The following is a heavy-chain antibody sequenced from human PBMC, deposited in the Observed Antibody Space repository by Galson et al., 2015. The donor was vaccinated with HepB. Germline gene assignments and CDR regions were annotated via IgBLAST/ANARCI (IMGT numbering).Heavy chain of an antibody. D-gene: IGHD5-24*01. CDR3: ARGIDGYGPTLGS. V-gene: IGHV3-30-3*01. Sequence: SLRLSCAASGLTFRNYAMHWVRKARGKGLGWVGLISCDGSNKYYTDSVKGRFNISRDNAKNTLDLQMNSLRSEDTAVYNCARGIDGYGPTLGSWGQGTLVTVSS. CDR1: GLTFRNYA. J-gene: IGHJ5*02. CDR2: ISCDGSNK.